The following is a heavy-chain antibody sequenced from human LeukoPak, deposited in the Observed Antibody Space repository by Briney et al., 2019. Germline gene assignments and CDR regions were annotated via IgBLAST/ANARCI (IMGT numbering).Heavy chain of an antibody. CDR3: ARGMVRGVIPWTSSYYFDY. Sequence: PGRSLRLSCAASGFTFSSYAMHWVRQAPGKGLEWVAVISYDGSNKYYADSVKGRFTISRDNSKNTLYLQMNSLRAEDTAVYYCARGMVRGVIPWTSSYYFDYWGQGTLVTVSS. D-gene: IGHD3-10*01. V-gene: IGHV3-30*04. CDR2: ISYDGSNK. J-gene: IGHJ4*02. CDR1: GFTFSSYA.